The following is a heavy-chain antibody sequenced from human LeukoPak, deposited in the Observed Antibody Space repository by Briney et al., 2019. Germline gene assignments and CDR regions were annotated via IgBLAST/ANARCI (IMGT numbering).Heavy chain of an antibody. Sequence: GGSLRLSCAASGFTFSNYAMSWVRQAPGKGLEWVSGISGSGGRTYYADSVKGRFTISRDNSKTTLYLQMNSLRAEDTAVYYCAKAPQLRFLEGDAFDIWGQGTMVTVSS. CDR2: ISGSGGRT. V-gene: IGHV3-23*01. D-gene: IGHD3-3*01. CDR1: GFTFSNYA. CDR3: AKAPQLRFLEGDAFDI. J-gene: IGHJ3*02.